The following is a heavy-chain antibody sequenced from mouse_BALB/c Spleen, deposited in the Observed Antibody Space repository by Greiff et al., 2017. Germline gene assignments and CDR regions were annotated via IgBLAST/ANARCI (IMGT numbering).Heavy chain of an antibody. D-gene: IGHD6-1*01. J-gene: IGHJ4*01. CDR3: ARLAVGHAMDY. V-gene: IGHV5-6*01. CDR2: ISSGGSYT. CDR1: GFTFSSYG. Sequence: EVQVVESGGDLVKPGGSLKLSCAASGFTFSSYGMSWVRQTPDKRLEWVATISSGGSYTYYPDSVKGRFTISRDNAKNTLYLQMSSLKSEDTAMYYCARLAVGHAMDYWGQGTSVTVSS.